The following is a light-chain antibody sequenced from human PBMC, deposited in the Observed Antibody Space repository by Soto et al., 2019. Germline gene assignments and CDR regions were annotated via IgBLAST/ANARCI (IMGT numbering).Light chain of an antibody. Sequence: DIQLTQTPSFLSASVVDRCTITFRASRGISSYLAWYQQKPGKAPKLLIYAASTLHTGVPSRFSGSGSGTEFTLTISSLQPEDFATYYCQQLNSYLITFGQGTRLEIK. CDR2: AAS. J-gene: IGKJ5*01. CDR3: QQLNSYLIT. CDR1: RGISSY. V-gene: IGKV1-9*01.